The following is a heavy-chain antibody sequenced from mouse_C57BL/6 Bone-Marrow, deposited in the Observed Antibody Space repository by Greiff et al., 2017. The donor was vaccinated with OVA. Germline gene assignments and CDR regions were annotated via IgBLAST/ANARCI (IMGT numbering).Heavy chain of an antibody. J-gene: IGHJ4*01. CDR1: GFSFNTYA. CDR3: VRHPTGYAMDY. D-gene: IGHD1-1*01. Sequence: EVKLMESGGGLVQPKGSLKLSCAASGFSFNTYAMNWVRQAPGKGLEWVARIRSKSNNYATYYADSVKDRFTISRDDSESMLYLQMNNLKTEDTAMYYCVRHPTGYAMDYWGQGTSVTVSS. V-gene: IGHV10-1*01. CDR2: IRSKSNNYAT.